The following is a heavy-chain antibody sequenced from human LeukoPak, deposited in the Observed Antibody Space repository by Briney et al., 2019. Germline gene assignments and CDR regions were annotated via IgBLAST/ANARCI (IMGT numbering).Heavy chain of an antibody. J-gene: IGHJ5*02. CDR2: ISSSSSYI. Sequence: GGSLRLSCAASGFTFSSYSMNWVRQAPGKGLEWVSSISSSSSYIYYADSVKGRFTISRDNAKNSLYLQMNSLRAEDTAVYYCARDSAEDSSSSRFDPWGQGTLVIVSS. CDR3: ARDSAEDSSSSRFDP. CDR1: GFTFSSYS. V-gene: IGHV3-21*01. D-gene: IGHD6-6*01.